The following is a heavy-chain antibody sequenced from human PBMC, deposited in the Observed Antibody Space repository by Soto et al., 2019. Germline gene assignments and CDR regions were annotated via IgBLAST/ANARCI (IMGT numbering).Heavy chain of an antibody. CDR3: AKDRRRRGRAAGYYYYYGMDV. V-gene: IGHV3-30*18. Sequence: GGSLRLSCAASGFTFSSYGMHWVRQAPGKGLEWVAVISYDGSNKYYADSVKGRFTISRDNSKNTLYLQMNSLRAEDTAVYYCAKDRRRRGRAAGYYYYYGMDVWGQGTTVTISS. D-gene: IGHD6-13*01. CDR1: GFTFSSYG. J-gene: IGHJ6*02. CDR2: ISYDGSNK.